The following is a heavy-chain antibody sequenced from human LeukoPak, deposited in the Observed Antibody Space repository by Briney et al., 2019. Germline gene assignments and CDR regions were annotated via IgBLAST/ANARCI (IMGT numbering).Heavy chain of an antibody. CDR1: GFTFSIYT. D-gene: IGHD6-19*01. J-gene: IGHJ4*02. Sequence: GGSLRLSCAASGFTFSIYTMNWVRQAPGKGLEWVSIINYYGDNKYYADSVQGRFTISRDNSKNTVYLQMNSLRAEDTAIYYCAKDGHCPGALCPTQIAVAGYNDNWGQGTLVSVSS. CDR3: AKDGHCPGALCPTQIAVAGYNDN. CDR2: INYYGDNK. V-gene: IGHV3-23*01.